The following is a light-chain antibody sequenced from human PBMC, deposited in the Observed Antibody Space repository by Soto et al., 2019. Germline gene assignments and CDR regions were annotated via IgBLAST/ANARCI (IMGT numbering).Light chain of an antibody. Sequence: EIVLTQSPGTLSLSPGERGTLSCRASQNLGTLYLAWFQQTSGQAPRLLIYDASNRATGIPARFSGSGSGTDFTLTISSLEPEDFAVYYCQQRSNRITFGQGTQLEIK. J-gene: IGKJ5*01. CDR2: DAS. CDR3: QQRSNRIT. CDR1: QNLGTLY. V-gene: IGKV3-11*01.